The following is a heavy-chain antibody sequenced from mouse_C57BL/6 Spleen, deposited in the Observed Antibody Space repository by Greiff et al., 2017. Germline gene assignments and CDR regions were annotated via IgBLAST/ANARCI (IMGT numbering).Heavy chain of an antibody. CDR1: GYTFTSYW. CDR3: ARRTGLYYYAMDY. V-gene: IGHV1-64*01. Sequence: VQLQQPGAELVKPGASVKLSCKASGYTFTSYWMHWVKQRPGQGLEWIGMIHPNSGSTNYNEKFKSKATLTVDKSSSTAYMQLSSLTSEDSAVXYGARRTGLYYYAMDYWGQGTSVTVSS. D-gene: IGHD4-1*01. CDR2: IHPNSGST. J-gene: IGHJ4*01.